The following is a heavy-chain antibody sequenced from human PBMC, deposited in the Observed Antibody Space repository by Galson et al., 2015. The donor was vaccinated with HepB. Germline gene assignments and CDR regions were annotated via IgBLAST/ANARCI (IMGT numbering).Heavy chain of an antibody. D-gene: IGHD2-2*01. J-gene: IGHJ6*02. CDR2: INHSGTT. CDR3: ARWSTPVPVGGTYYYHGLDV. CDR1: GGSLSTNF. Sequence: ETLSLTCAVYGGSLSTNFWSWIRQPPGKGLEWVGDINHSGTTNYNPSLKSRVTISIDTSTNQVSLEVTSATAADTAVYYCARWSTPVPVGGTYYYHGLDVWGQGTTVTVS. V-gene: IGHV4-34*01.